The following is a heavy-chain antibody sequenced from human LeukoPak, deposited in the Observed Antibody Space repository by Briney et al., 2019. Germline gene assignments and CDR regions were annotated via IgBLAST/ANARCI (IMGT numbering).Heavy chain of an antibody. Sequence: GGPLRLSCAASGFTFSSYSMNGVAQAPGKGREGVSYISSSSSTIYYADSVKGRFTISRDNSKNTLYLQMNSLRPEDTAVYYCAKVRVGTAHFDYWGQGTLVTVSS. CDR1: GFTFSSYS. CDR3: AKVRVGTAHFDY. V-gene: IGHV3-48*01. CDR2: ISSSSSTI. J-gene: IGHJ4*02. D-gene: IGHD2-15*01.